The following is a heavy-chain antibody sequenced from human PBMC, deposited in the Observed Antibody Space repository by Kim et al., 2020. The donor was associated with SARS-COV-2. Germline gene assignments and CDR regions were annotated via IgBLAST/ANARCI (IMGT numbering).Heavy chain of an antibody. Sequence: ASVKVSCKASGYTFTGYYMHWVRQAPGQGLEWMGWINPNSGGTNYAQKFQGWVTMTRDTSISTAYMELSRLRSDDTAVYYCARASRITMVRSARIFFDYWGQGTMITVSS. J-gene: IGHJ4*02. D-gene: IGHD3-10*01. CDR3: ARASRITMVRSARIFFDY. CDR2: INPNSGGT. V-gene: IGHV1-2*04. CDR1: GYTFTGYY.